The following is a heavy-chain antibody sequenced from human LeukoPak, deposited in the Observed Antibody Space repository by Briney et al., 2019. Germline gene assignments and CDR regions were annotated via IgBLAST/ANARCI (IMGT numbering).Heavy chain of an antibody. D-gene: IGHD6-6*01. CDR2: MNPNSGNT. J-gene: IGHJ6*03. CDR3: ARADGSSSIDYYHLDV. V-gene: IGHV1-8*03. CDR1: GYTFTIYN. Sequence: ASVKVSCKTSGYTFTIYNINWARQATGQGLEWMGWMNPNSGNTGYAQKFQGRVTITRNTSISTAYMELSSLRSEDTAIYYCARADGSSSIDYYHLDVWGKGTTVTVSS.